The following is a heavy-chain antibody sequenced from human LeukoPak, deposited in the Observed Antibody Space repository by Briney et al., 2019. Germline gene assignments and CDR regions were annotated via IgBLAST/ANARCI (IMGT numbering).Heavy chain of an antibody. D-gene: IGHD1-1*01. CDR3: ARNAAITPTCDY. CDR1: GGSLSSGGYY. V-gene: IGHV4-31*03. CDR2: IYYIGST. J-gene: IGHJ4*02. Sequence: SETLSLTCTVSGGSLSSGGYYWSWIRPHPGKGLECIVYIYYIGSTYYNPCLKSRVTISVDTSQNHFSLKLSSVTAADTGVYYCARNAAITPTCDYWGQGTLVTVSS.